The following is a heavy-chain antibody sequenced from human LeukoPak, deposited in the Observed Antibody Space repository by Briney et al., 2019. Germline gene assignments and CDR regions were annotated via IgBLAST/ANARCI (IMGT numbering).Heavy chain of an antibody. V-gene: IGHV3-43*02. D-gene: IGHD2-15*01. Sequence: PGGSLRLSCAASGFTLDDYAMHWVRQAPGKGLEWVSLISGDGGSTYCADSVKGRFTISRDNSKNSLYLQMNSLRTEDTALYYCAKTPCSGGSCGYFDYWGQGTLVTVSS. J-gene: IGHJ4*02. CDR3: AKTPCSGGSCGYFDY. CDR1: GFTLDDYA. CDR2: ISGDGGST.